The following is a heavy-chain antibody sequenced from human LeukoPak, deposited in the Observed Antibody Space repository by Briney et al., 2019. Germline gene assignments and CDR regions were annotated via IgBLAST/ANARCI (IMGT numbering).Heavy chain of an antibody. J-gene: IGHJ6*03. CDR2: IIPIFGTA. CDR1: GGTFSSYA. V-gene: IGHV1-69*13. Sequence: ASVKVSCKASGGTFSSYAISWVRQAPGQGLEWMGGIIPIFGTANYAQKFQGRVTITADESTSTAYMELSSLRSEDTAVYYCARSEGILWRYYYYMDVWGKGTTVTVSS. D-gene: IGHD2/OR15-2a*01. CDR3: ARSEGILWRYYYYMDV.